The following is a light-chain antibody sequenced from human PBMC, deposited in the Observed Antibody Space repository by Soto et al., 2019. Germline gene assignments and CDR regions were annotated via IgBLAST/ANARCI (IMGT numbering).Light chain of an antibody. V-gene: IGKV3D-15*01. J-gene: IGKJ1*01. CDR3: QQYNDWPRT. CDR1: QIVSSN. Sequence: DTVMTQSPATLSVSPGERVTLSCRASQIVSSNLAWYQQKPGQPPRLLIYDISTRATGIPTRFSGSGSGTEFTLTISSLQSEDSGVYYCQQYNDWPRTFGQGTKVDIK. CDR2: DIS.